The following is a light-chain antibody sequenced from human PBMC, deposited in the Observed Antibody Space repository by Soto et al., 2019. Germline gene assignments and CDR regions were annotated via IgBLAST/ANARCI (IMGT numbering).Light chain of an antibody. J-gene: IGKJ1*01. CDR3: QQYGNSPQT. Sequence: EIVLTQSPGTLSLSPGERAALSWRASQSVSSNYLAWYQQRPGQAPRLLIYGASSRATGIPDRFSGSGSGTDFTLTISRLEPEDFAVYYCQQYGNSPQTFGQGTK. CDR2: GAS. CDR1: QSVSSNY. V-gene: IGKV3-20*01.